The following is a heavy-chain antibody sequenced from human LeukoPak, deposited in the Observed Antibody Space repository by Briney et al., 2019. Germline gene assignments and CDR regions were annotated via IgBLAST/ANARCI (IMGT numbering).Heavy chain of an antibody. V-gene: IGHV4-39*01. CDR1: GGSISSSSYY. CDR2: IYYSGST. D-gene: IGHD3-9*01. Sequence: SETLSLTCTVSGGSISSSSYYWGWIRQPPGKGLEWIGSIYYSGSTYYNPSLTSRVTISVDTYKNQFSLKLSSVTAADTAVYYCARSRYNINFDYWGQGTLVTVSS. J-gene: IGHJ4*02. CDR3: ARSRYNINFDY.